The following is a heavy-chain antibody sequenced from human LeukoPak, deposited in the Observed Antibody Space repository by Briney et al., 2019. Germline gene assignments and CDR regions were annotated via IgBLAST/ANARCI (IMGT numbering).Heavy chain of an antibody. CDR2: IIPIFGTA. D-gene: IGHD6-13*01. V-gene: IGHV1-69*06. Sequence: SVKVSCKASGGTFSSYAISWVRQAPGQGLEWMGGIIPIFGTANYAQKFQGRVTITADKSTSTAYMELSSLRSEDTAVYYCARFAKNSSSWPDFDYWGQGTLVTVSS. CDR1: GGTFSSYA. CDR3: ARFAKNSSSWPDFDY. J-gene: IGHJ4*02.